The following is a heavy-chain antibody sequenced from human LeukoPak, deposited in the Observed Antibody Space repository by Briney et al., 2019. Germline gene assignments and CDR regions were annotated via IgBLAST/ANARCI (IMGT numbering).Heavy chain of an antibody. CDR1: GDTFSSYA. CDR3: ARGPLRWVTANHYYFDY. J-gene: IGHJ4*02. D-gene: IGHD2-21*02. V-gene: IGHV1-69*04. CDR2: IIPILGIT. Sequence: GASVKVSCKASGDTFSSYAISWVRQAPGQGLEWMGRIIPILGITNYAQKFQGRVTITADKSTSTAYMEVRSLRSDDTAVYYCARGPLRWVTANHYYFDYWGQGTLVTVSS.